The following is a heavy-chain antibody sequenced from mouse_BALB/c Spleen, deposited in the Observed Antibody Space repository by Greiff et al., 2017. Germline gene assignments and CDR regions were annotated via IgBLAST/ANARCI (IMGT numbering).Heavy chain of an antibody. V-gene: IGHV2-6-2*01. CDR2: IWSDGST. CDR1: GFSLTSYG. CDR3: ARHWGYDGYAMDY. Sequence: QVQLKQSGPDLVAPSQSLSITCTVSGFSLTSYGVHWVRQPPGKGLEWLVVIWSDGSTTYNSALKSRLSISKDNSKSQVFLKMNSLQTDDTAMYYCARHWGYDGYAMDYWGQGTSVTVSS. J-gene: IGHJ4*01. D-gene: IGHD2-2*01.